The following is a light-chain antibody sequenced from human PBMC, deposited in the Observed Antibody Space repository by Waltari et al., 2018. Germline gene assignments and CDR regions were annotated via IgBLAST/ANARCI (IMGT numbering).Light chain of an antibody. CDR1: QGISSY. CDR3: LQHNSYPHS. J-gene: IGKJ2*03. V-gene: IGKV1-17*01. CDR2: AAT. Sequence: DIQMTQSPSSLSASVGDTVTITCQASQGISSYLNWFQQKPGKAPKLLIYAATTLQSGVPSRFSGSGSGTEFTLTISSLQPEDFAAYYCLQHNSYPHSFGQGTKVEIK.